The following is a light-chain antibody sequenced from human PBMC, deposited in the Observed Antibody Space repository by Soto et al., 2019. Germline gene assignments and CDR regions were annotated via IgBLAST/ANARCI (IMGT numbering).Light chain of an antibody. V-gene: IGKV3-15*01. Sequence: EIVMTQSPATLSVSPGERVTLSFRASQSVNNYLAWYQQEPGQTPRRLIYGAATRVPGIPARFIGSGSWAEVILLIDSQQSEDVAVYYCHQYYTWRRTFGGGTKVDIK. CDR1: QSVNNY. CDR2: GAA. CDR3: HQYYTWRRT. J-gene: IGKJ4*01.